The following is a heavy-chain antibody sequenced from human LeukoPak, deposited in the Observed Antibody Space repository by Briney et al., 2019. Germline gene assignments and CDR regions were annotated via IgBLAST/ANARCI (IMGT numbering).Heavy chain of an antibody. CDR2: IYYSGST. V-gene: IGHV4-61*01. CDR1: GASVSSGSYY. J-gene: IGHJ2*01. Sequence: SETLSLTCNVSGASVSSGSYYWSWIRQPPGKELEWIGYIYYSGSTSYNPSLKSRVTISVDRSKNQFSLKLSSVTAADTAVYYCARDVYIRMATTFYWYFDLWGRGTLVTVSS. CDR3: ARDVYIRMATTFYWYFDL. D-gene: IGHD5-24*01.